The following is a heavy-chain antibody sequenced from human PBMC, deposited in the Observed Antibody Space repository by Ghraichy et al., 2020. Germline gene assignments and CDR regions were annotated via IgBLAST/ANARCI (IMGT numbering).Heavy chain of an antibody. CDR1: GGSISSYY. CDR2: IFYSGST. V-gene: IGHV4-59*01. J-gene: IGHJ5*02. Sequence: SETLSLTCTVSGGSISSYYWSWIRQPPGKGLEWIGYIFYSGSTNYNPSLKSRVTISVDTSKNQFSLKLSSVTAADTAVYYCARVGRSNWFDPWGQGTLVTVSS. CDR3: ARVGRSNWFDP.